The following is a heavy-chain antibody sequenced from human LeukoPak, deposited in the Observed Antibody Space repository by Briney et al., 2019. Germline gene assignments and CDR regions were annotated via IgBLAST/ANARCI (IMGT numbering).Heavy chain of an antibody. Sequence: GGSLRLSCAASGNYWMHWVRQAPGKGLVWVSHINSDGSWTSYADSVKGRFTISKDNAKNTVYLQMNNLRAEDTAVYFCTRDSALLGVAFDLWGQGTVVTVSS. V-gene: IGHV3-74*01. CDR2: INSDGSWT. CDR3: TRDSALLGVAFDL. D-gene: IGHD2-15*01. J-gene: IGHJ3*01. CDR1: GNYW.